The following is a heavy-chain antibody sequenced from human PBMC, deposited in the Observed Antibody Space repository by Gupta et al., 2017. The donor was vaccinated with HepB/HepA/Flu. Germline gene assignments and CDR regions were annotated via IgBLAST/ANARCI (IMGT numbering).Heavy chain of an antibody. Sequence: QLQLVPHGPEVKPPAASVKISSKASQATFTSHFLHCVRQAPGQGLEWLGVINPIGDGTNDAQKFRGRVTLTRDTSTSSFYREFTSRRSEDTAVYYWARGRVPTTKSGWLDPWGQGTLVTVSS. J-gene: IGHJ5*02. CDR3: ARGRVPTTKSGWLDP. CDR1: QATFTSHF. CDR2: INPIGDGT. V-gene: IGHV1-46*01. D-gene: IGHD1-26*01.